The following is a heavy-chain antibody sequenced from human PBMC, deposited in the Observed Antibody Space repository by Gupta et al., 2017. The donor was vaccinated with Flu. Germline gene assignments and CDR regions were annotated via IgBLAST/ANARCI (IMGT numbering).Heavy chain of an antibody. CDR1: GGPINSHY. V-gene: IGHV4-4*07. D-gene: IGHD1-14*01. CDR2: IDTSGST. CDR3: AREKNRYYYGLDV. J-gene: IGHJ6*02. Sequence: QVQLQESGPGLVKPSETLSLTCTVSGGPINSHYWSWIRWPAGKGLEWIGRIDTSGSTNLKPSLKSRVTMSVDTSKNHFSLRLRFVNAADTAVDYCAREKNRYYYGLDVWGQGTTVTVSS.